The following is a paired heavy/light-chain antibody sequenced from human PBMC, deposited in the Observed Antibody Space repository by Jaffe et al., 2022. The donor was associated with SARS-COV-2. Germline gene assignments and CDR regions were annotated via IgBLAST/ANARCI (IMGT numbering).Light chain of an antibody. CDR2: DVT. Sequence: QSALTQPRSVSGSPGQSVTISCTGTSSDVGGYHYVSWYQQNPGKAPKLMIYDVTKRPSGVPDRFSGSKSGNTASLTISGLQAEDEADYYCCSYAATYPNWVFGGGTKLTVL. CDR3: CSYAATYPNWV. V-gene: IGLV2-11*01. J-gene: IGLJ3*02. CDR1: SSDVGGYHY.
Heavy chain of an antibody. J-gene: IGHJ4*02. CDR2: IRSKANDYAT. CDR1: GFTFSGST. V-gene: IGHV3-73*01. Sequence: EVQLVESGGDLVQPGGSLKLSCVASGFTFSGSTIHWVRQASGKGLEWVGRIRSKANDYATPSAASVKGRFTFSRDDSKNTAYLQMNSLKTEDTAVYYCTRLHYDYVWGSYRYGGALDYWGQGTLVTVSS. CDR3: TRLHYDYVWGSYRYGGALDY. D-gene: IGHD3-16*02.